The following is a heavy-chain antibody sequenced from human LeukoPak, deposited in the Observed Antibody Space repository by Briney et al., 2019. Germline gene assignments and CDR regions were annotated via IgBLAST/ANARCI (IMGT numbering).Heavy chain of an antibody. Sequence: PGRSLRLSCAASGFTFSSYGMHWVRQAPGKGLEWVAVISYDGSNKYYADSAKGRFTISRDNSKNTLYLQMNSLRAEDTAVYYCAKEPTTRYNWNDGYYFDYWGQGTLVTVSS. CDR3: AKEPTTRYNWNDGYYFDY. J-gene: IGHJ4*02. CDR2: ISYDGSNK. V-gene: IGHV3-30*18. D-gene: IGHD1-1*01. CDR1: GFTFSSYG.